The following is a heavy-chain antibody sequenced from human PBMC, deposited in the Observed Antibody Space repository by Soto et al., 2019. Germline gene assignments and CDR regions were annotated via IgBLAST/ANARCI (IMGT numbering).Heavy chain of an antibody. V-gene: IGHV4-34*01. CDR2: INHSGST. CDR1: GGSFSGYY. D-gene: IGHD3-10*01. Sequence: SETLSLTCAVYGGSFSGYYWSWIRQPPGKGLEWIGEINHSGSTNYNPSLKSRVTISVDTSKNQFSLKLSSVTAADTAVYYCASLPFYYGSGSYYAKFDYWGQGTLVTVSS. CDR3: ASLPFYYGSGSYYAKFDY. J-gene: IGHJ4*02.